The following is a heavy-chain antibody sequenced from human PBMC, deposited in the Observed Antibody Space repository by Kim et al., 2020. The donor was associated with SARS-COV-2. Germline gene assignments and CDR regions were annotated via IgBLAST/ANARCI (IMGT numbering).Heavy chain of an antibody. CDR3: ARVYCSGGSCWDTFDI. Sequence: SETLSLTCTVSGGSINHYYWGWIRQPPGKGLEWIGYIYYSGSTNYNASLKSRVTISVDTSKNQFSLKLRFATAADTALYYCARVYCSGGSCWDTFDIWGRGTMVTVSS. CDR2: IYYSGST. CDR1: GGSINHYY. J-gene: IGHJ3*02. D-gene: IGHD2-15*01. V-gene: IGHV4-59*13.